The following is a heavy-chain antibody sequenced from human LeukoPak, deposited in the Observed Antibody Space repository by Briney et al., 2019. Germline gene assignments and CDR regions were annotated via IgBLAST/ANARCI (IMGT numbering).Heavy chain of an antibody. CDR3: AKDHYYYDSSGYLYFDY. D-gene: IGHD3-22*01. J-gene: IGHJ4*02. CDR1: GFTFSSYA. CDR2: ISYDGSNK. Sequence: GGSLRLSCAASGFTFSSYAMHWVRQAPGKGLEWVAVISYDGSNKYYADSVKGRFTISRDNSKNTLYLQMNSLRAEDTAVYYCAKDHYYYDSSGYLYFDYWGQGTLVTVSS. V-gene: IGHV3-30-3*01.